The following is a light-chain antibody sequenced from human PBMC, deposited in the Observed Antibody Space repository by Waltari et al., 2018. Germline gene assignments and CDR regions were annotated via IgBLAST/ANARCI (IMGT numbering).Light chain of an antibody. CDR3: SSYTGTATPRV. CDR1: SSGVGSYTL. V-gene: IGLV2-23*01. J-gene: IGLJ3*02. CDR2: EGG. Sequence: QSALTQPASVSGSPGQSITISCTEASSGVGSYTLVSWYQQHPGKAPKVILYEGGKRPSGVSNRFSGSKSGNTASLTISGLQADDEADYFCSSYTGTATPRVFGGGTRLTVL.